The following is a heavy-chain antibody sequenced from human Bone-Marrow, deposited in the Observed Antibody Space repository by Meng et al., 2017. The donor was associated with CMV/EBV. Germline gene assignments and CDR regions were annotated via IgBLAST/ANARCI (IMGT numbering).Heavy chain of an antibody. Sequence: GESLKISCAASGFAFRNYAMYWFRQAPGKGLEWVAYVQYDGSTEKYVDSVKGRFTISRDSSKNTLFLHMSSLRLEDTAIYFWAKDDYGVDVWGQGTRVTVAS. J-gene: IGHJ6*02. CDR2: VQYDGSTE. CDR3: AKDDYGVDV. CDR1: GFAFRNYA. V-gene: IGHV3-30*02.